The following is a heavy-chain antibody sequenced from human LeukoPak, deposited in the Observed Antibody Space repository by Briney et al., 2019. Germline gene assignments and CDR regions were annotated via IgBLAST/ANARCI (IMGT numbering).Heavy chain of an antibody. J-gene: IGHJ3*02. CDR2: ISWDGDNT. CDR3: ARAHTPGYCSGGSCQEDI. Sequence: PGGSLRLSCAASGFIFDDYTMHWVRQVPGKGLEWVSLISWDGDNTYYADSVKGRFTISRDNSKNSLYLQMNSLGAEDTAVYYCARAHTPGYCSGGSCQEDIWGQGTMVTVSS. CDR1: GFIFDDYT. V-gene: IGHV3-43*01. D-gene: IGHD2-15*01.